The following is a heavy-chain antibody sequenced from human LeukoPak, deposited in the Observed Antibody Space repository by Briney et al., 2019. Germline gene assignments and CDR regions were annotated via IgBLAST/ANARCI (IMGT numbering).Heavy chain of an antibody. J-gene: IGHJ4*02. CDR3: AREAYGSGSYYIDY. CDR1: WGSFRGYY. V-gene: IGHV4-34*01. CDR2: INHSGST. Sequence: SETLSLTCAVYWGSFRGYYWSWIRQPPGKGLEWIGEINHSGSTNYNPPLKSRVTISVDTSKNEFSLKLSSVTAADTAVYYCAREAYGSGSYYIDYWGQGTLVTVSS. D-gene: IGHD3-10*01.